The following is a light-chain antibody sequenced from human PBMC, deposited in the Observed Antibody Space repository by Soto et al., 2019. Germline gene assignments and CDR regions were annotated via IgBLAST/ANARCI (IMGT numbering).Light chain of an antibody. CDR2: KAS. Sequence: DIQMTQSPSTLSASVGDRVTITCRASQSISSWLAWYQQKPGKAPNLLIYKASSLESGVPSRFSGSGSGTEFPLNISSLQPDDFATYYCQQYNSYWTFGQGTKVEVK. V-gene: IGKV1-5*03. CDR3: QQYNSYWT. CDR1: QSISSW. J-gene: IGKJ1*01.